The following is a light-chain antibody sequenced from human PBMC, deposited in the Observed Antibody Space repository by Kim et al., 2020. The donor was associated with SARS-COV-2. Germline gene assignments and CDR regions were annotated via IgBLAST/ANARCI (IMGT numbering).Light chain of an antibody. Sequence: DVVMTQSPLSLPVTLGQPASISCRSSQSLVHSDGNTYLTWFQQRPGQSPRRLIYKVFNRDSGVSDRFSGSGSDTDFTLRISRVEAEDLGVYYCMQGTHWPPAFGQGTKV. CDR2: KVF. J-gene: IGKJ1*01. V-gene: IGKV2-30*02. CDR1: QSLVHSDGNTY. CDR3: MQGTHWPPA.